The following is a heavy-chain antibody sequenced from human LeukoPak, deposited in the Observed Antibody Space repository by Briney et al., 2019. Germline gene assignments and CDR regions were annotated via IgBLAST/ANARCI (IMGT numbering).Heavy chain of an antibody. D-gene: IGHD4/OR15-4a*01. CDR1: GFTVSSNY. CDR3: ARGDYPRGFDP. J-gene: IGHJ5*02. CDR2: IYSGGST. V-gene: IGHV3-53*01. Sequence: GGSLRLSCAASGFTVSSNYMSWVRQAPGKGLEWVPVIYSGGSTYYADSVKGRFTISRDNSKNTLYLQMNSLRAEDTAVYYCARGDYPRGFDPWGQGTLVTVSS.